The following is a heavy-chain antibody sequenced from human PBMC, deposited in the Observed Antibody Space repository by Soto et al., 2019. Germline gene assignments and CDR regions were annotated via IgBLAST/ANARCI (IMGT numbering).Heavy chain of an antibody. CDR3: ARVIVVVAGTTHHYYFDY. J-gene: IGHJ4*02. Sequence: EVQLVESGGGLVQPGGSLRLSCAGSGFTFSDHYMDWVRQAPGKGLEWVGRSRNKTKGYTTEYAASVKGRFTMSRDESKSSLYVQMNSLKIEDTAVYYCARVIVVVAGTTHHYYFDYWGQGTLVTVSS. D-gene: IGHD2-15*01. V-gene: IGHV3-72*01. CDR1: GFTFSDHY. CDR2: SRNKTKGYTT.